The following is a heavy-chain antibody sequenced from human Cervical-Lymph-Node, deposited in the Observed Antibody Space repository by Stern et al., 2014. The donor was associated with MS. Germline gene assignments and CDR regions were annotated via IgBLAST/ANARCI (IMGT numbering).Heavy chain of an antibody. J-gene: IGHJ4*02. CDR1: GYTFTDYH. Sequence: EVQLVQSGAEVKKPGATVKISCKVSGYTFTDYHLHWVQQAPGKGLEWMGLIDPEDGEVRYAENFQGRITITADTSTRTAYMELSSLRSEDTAVYYCAAQAEFDISEYYLDYWGQGTLVTVSS. D-gene: IGHD3-22*01. V-gene: IGHV1-69-2*01. CDR3: AAQAEFDISEYYLDY. CDR2: IDPEDGEV.